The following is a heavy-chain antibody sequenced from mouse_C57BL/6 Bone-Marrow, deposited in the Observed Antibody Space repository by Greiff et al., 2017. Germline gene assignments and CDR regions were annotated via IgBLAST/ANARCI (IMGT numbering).Heavy chain of an antibody. D-gene: IGHD1-1*01. CDR2: IHPNSGST. Sequence: QVQLQQPVAELVKPGASVKLSCKASGYTFTSYWMHWVKQRPGQGLEWIGMIHPNSGSTNYNEKFKSKATLTVDKSSSTAYMQLSSLTSEYSAVYYCARERDYYGSSYADYWGQGTTLTVSS. V-gene: IGHV1-64*01. CDR3: ARERDYYGSSYADY. J-gene: IGHJ2*01. CDR1: GYTFTSYW.